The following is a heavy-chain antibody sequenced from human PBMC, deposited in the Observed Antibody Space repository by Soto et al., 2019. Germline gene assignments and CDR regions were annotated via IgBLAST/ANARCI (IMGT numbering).Heavy chain of an antibody. D-gene: IGHD3-16*01. Sequence: QVQLQESGPGLVKPSGILSLTCAVSGGSITDKWWSWIRQTPGKGLAWIGEVHHSGSTNYSPSLKRRVTMSVDTSKNDFSLKLFSLTAADTAIYYCAREGDHPFSLGYWGQGTLVTVSS. J-gene: IGHJ4*02. V-gene: IGHV4-4*02. CDR2: VHHSGST. CDR3: AREGDHPFSLGY. CDR1: GGSITDKW.